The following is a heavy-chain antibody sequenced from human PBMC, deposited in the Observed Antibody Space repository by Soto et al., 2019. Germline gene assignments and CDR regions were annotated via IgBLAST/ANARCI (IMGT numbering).Heavy chain of an antibody. CDR1: GGSISSGGYY. D-gene: IGHD3-22*01. CDR3: AREKDSSGYYDLAMDV. CDR2: IYYSGST. J-gene: IGHJ6*02. Sequence: QVQLQESGPGLVKPSQTLSLTCTVSGGSISSGGYYWSWIRQHPGKGLEWIGYIYYSGSTYYNPSLKSRVNISVDTSKNQFSLKLSSVTAADTAVYYCAREKDSSGYYDLAMDVWGQGTTVTVSS. V-gene: IGHV4-31*03.